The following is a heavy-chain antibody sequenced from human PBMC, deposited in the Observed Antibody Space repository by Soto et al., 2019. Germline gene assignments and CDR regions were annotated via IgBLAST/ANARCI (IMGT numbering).Heavy chain of an antibody. CDR2: IWYDGSKK. CDR3: ARDASYYSLWSGYYPSRNGMDV. Sequence: QVQVVESGGGVVQPGRSLRLSCAASGFTFSSFGMHWVRQAPGKGLEWVSLIWYDGSKKSYGDSVKGRFTISRDNSRNTVHLQMNSLRADDTAVYYCARDASYYSLWSGYYPSRNGMDVWGQGTTVTVSS. CDR1: GFTFSSFG. V-gene: IGHV3-33*01. D-gene: IGHD3-3*01. J-gene: IGHJ6*02.